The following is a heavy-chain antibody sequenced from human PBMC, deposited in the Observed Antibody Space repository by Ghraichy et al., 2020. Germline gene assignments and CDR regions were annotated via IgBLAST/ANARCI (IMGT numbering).Heavy chain of an antibody. CDR3: AKDPVGSSHRFDY. V-gene: IGHV3-23*01. CDR2: LIGTNSL. J-gene: IGHJ4*02. D-gene: IGHD6-13*01. CDR1: GFTFASYA. Sequence: GGSLRLSCATSGFTFASYAMSWVRQAPGKGLEWVSTLIGTNSLYYAGSVKGRFTISRDNSKNTLYLQMNSLRVDDTAVYYCAKDPVGSSHRFDYWGQGTLVTVSS.